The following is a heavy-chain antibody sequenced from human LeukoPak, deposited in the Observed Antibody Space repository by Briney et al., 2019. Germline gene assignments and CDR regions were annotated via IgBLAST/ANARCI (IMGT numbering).Heavy chain of an antibody. CDR3: ASTLGIGSSLDY. CDR1: GFTFSSYS. J-gene: IGHJ4*02. Sequence: GGSLRLSCAASGFTFSSYSMNWVRQAPGKGLEWVSSISSSSSYIYYTDSVKGRFTISRDNAKNSLYLQMNSLRAEDTAVYYCASTLGIGSSLDYWGQGTLVTVSS. V-gene: IGHV3-21*01. CDR2: ISSSSSYI. D-gene: IGHD1-26*01.